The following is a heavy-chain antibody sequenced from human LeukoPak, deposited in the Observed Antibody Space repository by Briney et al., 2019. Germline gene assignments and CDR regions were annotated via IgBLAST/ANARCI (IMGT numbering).Heavy chain of an antibody. J-gene: IGHJ4*01. CDR1: GFTFTDYW. V-gene: IGHV3-7*01. Sequence: GGSLRLSCAVSGFTFTDYWMNWVRQAPGKGLEWVASIRQDGGEKSYVDSVKGRFTISRDNTKNLLYLQINSLRAEDTAVYYCARDGTAAGLYFDLWGQGTLVTVSS. D-gene: IGHD6-13*01. CDR2: IRQDGGEK. CDR3: ARDGTAAGLYFDL.